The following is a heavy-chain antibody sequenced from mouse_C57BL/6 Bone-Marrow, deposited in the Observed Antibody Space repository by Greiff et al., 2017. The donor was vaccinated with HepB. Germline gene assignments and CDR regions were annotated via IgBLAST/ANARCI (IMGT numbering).Heavy chain of an antibody. D-gene: IGHD1-1*01. CDR2: ISSGGAYI. J-gene: IGHJ1*03. CDR1: GFTFSSYA. Sequence: EVHLVESGEGLVKPGGSLKLSCAASGFTFSSYAMSWVRQTPEKRLEWVAYISSGGAYIYYADSVKGRFTISRDNARNTLYLQMSSLKSEDTAMYYCTKAITTVVGGDWYFDVWGTGTTVTVAS. CDR3: TKAITTVVGGDWYFDV. V-gene: IGHV5-9-1*02.